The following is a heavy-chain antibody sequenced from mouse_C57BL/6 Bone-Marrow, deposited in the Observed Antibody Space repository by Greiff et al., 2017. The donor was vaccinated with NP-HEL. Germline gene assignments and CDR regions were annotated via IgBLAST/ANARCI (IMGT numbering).Heavy chain of an antibody. CDR2: IYPRDGST. CDR3: ASPNYYGSSVYYFDY. V-gene: IGHV1-78*01. Sequence: VQLVESDAELVKPGASVKISCKVSGYTFTDHTIHWMKQRPEQGLEWIGYIYPRDGSTKYNEKFKGKATLTADKSSSTAYMPLNSLTSEDSAVYFCASPNYYGSSVYYFDYWGQGTTLTVSS. CDR1: GYTFTDHT. J-gene: IGHJ2*01. D-gene: IGHD1-1*01.